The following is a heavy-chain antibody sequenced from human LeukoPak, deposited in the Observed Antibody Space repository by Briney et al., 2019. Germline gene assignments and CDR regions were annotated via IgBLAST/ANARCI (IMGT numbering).Heavy chain of an antibody. CDR3: AKPVTTGSRVWYFDL. D-gene: IGHD4-17*01. CDR1: GFTFSSYG. CDR2: IRYDGSNK. Sequence: PGGSLRLSCAASGFTFSSYGMHWVRQAPGKGLEWVAFIRYDGSNKYYADSVKGRFTISRDNSKNTLYLQMNSLRAEDTAVYYCAKPVTTGSRVWYFDLWGRGTLVTVSS. V-gene: IGHV3-30*02. J-gene: IGHJ2*01.